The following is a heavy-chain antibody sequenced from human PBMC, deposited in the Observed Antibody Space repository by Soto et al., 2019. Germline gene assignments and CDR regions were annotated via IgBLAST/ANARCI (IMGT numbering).Heavy chain of an antibody. CDR2: ISYDGSNK. J-gene: IGHJ5*02. V-gene: IGHV3-30-3*01. D-gene: IGHD3-9*01. CDR3: ARELRYFDWLVFPGHNWFDP. Sequence: QVQLVESGGGVVQPGRSLRLSCAASGFTFSSYAMHWVRQAPGKGLEWVAVISYDGSNKYYADSVKGRFTISRDNSKNKLSLQMNSLRSEDTAVYYCARELRYFDWLVFPGHNWFDPWGQGTLFTVSS. CDR1: GFTFSSYA.